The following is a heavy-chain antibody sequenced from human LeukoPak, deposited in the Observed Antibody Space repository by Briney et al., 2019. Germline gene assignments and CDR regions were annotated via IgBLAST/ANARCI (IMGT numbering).Heavy chain of an antibody. CDR1: GGSFSGYY. V-gene: IGHV4-34*01. J-gene: IGHJ4*02. D-gene: IGHD3-3*01. CDR3: ARGHRITIFGVVSPSAHPFDY. CDR2: INHSGST. Sequence: SETLSLTCAVYGGSFSGYYWGWIRQPPGKGLEWIGEINHSGSTNYNPSLKSRVTISVDTSKNQFSLKLSSVTAADTAVYYCARGHRITIFGVVSPSAHPFDYWGQGTLVTVSS.